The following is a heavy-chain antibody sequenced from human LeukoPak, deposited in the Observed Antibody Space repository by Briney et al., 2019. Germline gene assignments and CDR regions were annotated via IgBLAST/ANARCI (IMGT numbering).Heavy chain of an antibody. J-gene: IGHJ5*02. CDR2: INHSGST. CDR1: GGSFSGYY. V-gene: IGHV4-34*01. Sequence: SETLSLTCAVYGGSFSGYYWSWIRQPPGKGLEWIGEINHSGSTNYNPSLKSRVTISVDTSKNLFSLKLSSVTAADTAVYYCARAHITIFGVAEGVWFDPWGQGTLVTVSS. D-gene: IGHD3-3*01. CDR3: ARAHITIFGVAEGVWFDP.